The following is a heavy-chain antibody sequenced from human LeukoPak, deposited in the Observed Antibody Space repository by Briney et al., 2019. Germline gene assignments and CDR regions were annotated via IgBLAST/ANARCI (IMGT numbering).Heavy chain of an antibody. V-gene: IGHV3-33*01. D-gene: IGHD1-26*01. CDR1: GFTFSSYG. CDR2: IWYDGSNK. CDR3: ARGGGIVGAHIDY. J-gene: IGHJ4*02. Sequence: GGSLRLSCAASGFTFSSYGMHWVRQAPGKGLERVAVIWYDGSNKYYADSVKGRFTISRDNSKNTLYLQMNSLRAEDTAVYYCARGGGIVGAHIDYWGQGTLVTVSS.